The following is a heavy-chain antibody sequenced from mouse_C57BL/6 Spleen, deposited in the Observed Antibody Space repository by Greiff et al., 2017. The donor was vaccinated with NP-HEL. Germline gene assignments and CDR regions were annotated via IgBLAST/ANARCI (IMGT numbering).Heavy chain of an antibody. CDR1: GFSLTSYG. V-gene: IGHV2-3*01. CDR2: IWGDGST. J-gene: IGHJ3*01. Sequence: VQLVESGPGLVAPSQSLSITCTVSGFSLTSYGVSWVRQPPGKGLEWLGVIWGDGSTNYHSSLISRLSISNDNSKSQDFLNLDSLQTDDTATYYCSKPDDYDWFAYWGQGTLVTVSA. D-gene: IGHD2-4*01. CDR3: SKPDDYDWFAY.